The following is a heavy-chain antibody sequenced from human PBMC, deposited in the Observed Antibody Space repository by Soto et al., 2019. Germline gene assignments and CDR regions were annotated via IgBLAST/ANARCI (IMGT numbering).Heavy chain of an antibody. Sequence: SVKVSCKASGGTFSSYAISWVRQAPGQGLEWMGGIIPIFGTANYAQKFQGRVTITADESTSTAYMELSGLRSEDTAVYYCARATSRYCSSTSCYYYYGMDVWGQGTTVTVSS. CDR3: ARATSRYCSSTSCYYYYGMDV. J-gene: IGHJ6*02. CDR1: GGTFSSYA. V-gene: IGHV1-69*13. D-gene: IGHD2-2*01. CDR2: IIPIFGTA.